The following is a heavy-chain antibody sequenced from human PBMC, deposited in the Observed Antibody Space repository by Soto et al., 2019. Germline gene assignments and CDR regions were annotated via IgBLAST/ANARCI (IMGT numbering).Heavy chain of an antibody. Sequence: QVLLVQSGPEVKKPGSSVKVSCKASGGTFNNSAINGVRQAPGKGLEWMGGIIPTFGTGNHAQKFQGRVTITADESTTTAYMELNSLRSEDTAIYYCASFDGTLVRGGRSSPYEMDVWGQGTTVIVSS. CDR3: ASFDGTLVRGGRSSPYEMDV. CDR2: IIPTFGTG. D-gene: IGHD3-10*01. CDR1: GGTFNNSA. V-gene: IGHV1-69*01. J-gene: IGHJ6*02.